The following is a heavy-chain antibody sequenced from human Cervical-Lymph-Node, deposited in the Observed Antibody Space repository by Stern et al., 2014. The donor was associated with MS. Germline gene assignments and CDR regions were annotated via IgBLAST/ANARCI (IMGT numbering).Heavy chain of an antibody. V-gene: IGHV4-39*01. Sequence: QVQLQESGPGLVKPSETLSLTCTVSGGSISRSDDYWGWIRQPPGKDLEWIGNIFYTGITNYNPSLSSRPTISVDAAKNPLPLRLISVPAADTALYYCARQVDGYRGAAYFDVWGQGTLVTVSS. D-gene: IGHD5-18*01. CDR1: GGSISRSDDY. CDR2: IFYTGIT. CDR3: ARQVDGYRGAAYFDV. J-gene: IGHJ4*02.